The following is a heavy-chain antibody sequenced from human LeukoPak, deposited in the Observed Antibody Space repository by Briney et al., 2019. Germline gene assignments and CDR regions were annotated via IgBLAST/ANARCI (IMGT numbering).Heavy chain of an antibody. J-gene: IGHJ4*02. V-gene: IGHV3-7*01. CDR3: AKDQQQLTYYFDY. Sequence: PGGSLRLSCAASGFSFSSNWMSWVRQAPGKGLEWVASMNQDGDMQHYADSVKGRFTISRDNAKNSLFLQMNSLRVEDTAVYYCAKDQQQLTYYFDYWGQGTLVTVSS. D-gene: IGHD6-13*01. CDR2: MNQDGDMQ. CDR1: GFSFSSNW.